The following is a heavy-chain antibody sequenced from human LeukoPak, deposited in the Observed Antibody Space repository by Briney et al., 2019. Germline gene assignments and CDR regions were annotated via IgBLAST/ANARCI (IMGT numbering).Heavy chain of an antibody. CDR1: GYSFSAYY. V-gene: IGHV1-46*01. D-gene: IGHD1-26*01. CDR2: INPSGGST. Sequence: ASVKVSCKASGYSFSAYYMHWVRQAPGQGLDWMGVINPSGGSTSYALKFQDRVTVSRDTSTSTVYMELSSLRSDDTAVYFCATSGSYHKYYFDYWGQGTLFTVSS. J-gene: IGHJ4*02. CDR3: ATSGSYHKYYFDY.